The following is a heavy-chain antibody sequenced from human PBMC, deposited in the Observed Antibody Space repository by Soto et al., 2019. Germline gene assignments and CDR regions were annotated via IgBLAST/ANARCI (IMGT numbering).Heavy chain of an antibody. CDR2: IYWHDDK. D-gene: IGHD3-16*01. CDR3: AHRGGATVGLYYFDY. Sequence: GPRLVNPTQTLTLTCTLSGFSLSTTGVGVSWIRQPPGKALEWLALIYWHDDKRYSPSLKSRLTITKDTSKNQVVLTMTNMDPVDTATYYCAHRGGATVGLYYFDYWGQGALVTVS. J-gene: IGHJ4*02. V-gene: IGHV2-5*01. CDR1: GFSLSTTGVG.